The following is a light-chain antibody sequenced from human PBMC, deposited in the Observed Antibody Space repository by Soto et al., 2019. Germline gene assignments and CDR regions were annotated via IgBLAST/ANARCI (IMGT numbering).Light chain of an antibody. CDR1: QSVSSN. CDR3: KWYNNCPGVFT. CDR2: GAS. V-gene: IGKV3-15*01. Sequence: EIVMTQSPATLSVSPGERATLSCRASQSVSSNLAWYQQKPGQAPRLLIYGASTRATGIPSRFNRSGSGTEFTLTVNSRQSEDFAVYYCKWYNNCPGVFTFGPGTKVDIK. J-gene: IGKJ3*01.